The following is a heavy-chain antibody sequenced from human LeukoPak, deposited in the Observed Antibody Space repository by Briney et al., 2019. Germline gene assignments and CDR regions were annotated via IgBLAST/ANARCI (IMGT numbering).Heavy chain of an antibody. CDR2: INWNGGST. CDR1: GFTFDDYG. V-gene: IGHV3-20*04. D-gene: IGHD5-24*01. J-gene: IGHJ4*02. CDR3: ARGSRDGYNPFGY. Sequence: GGSLRLSCAASGFTFDDYGMSWVRHAPGKGLEGVSGINWNGGSTGYADSVKGRFTLSRDNAKNSLYLQMNSLRAEDTALCYCARGSRDGYNPFGYWGQGTLVTVSS.